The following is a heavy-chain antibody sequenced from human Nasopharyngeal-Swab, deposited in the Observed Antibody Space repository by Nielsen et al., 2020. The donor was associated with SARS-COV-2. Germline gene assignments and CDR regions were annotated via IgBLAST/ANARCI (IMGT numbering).Heavy chain of an antibody. Sequence: GESLKISCKGSGYSFTSYWISWVRQMPGKGLEWMGRIDPSDSYTNYSPSFQGHVTISADKSISTAYLQWSSLKASDTAMYYCARHLEPYYGGSTQPYYYGMDVWGQGTTVTVSS. V-gene: IGHV5-10-1*01. CDR3: ARHLEPYYGGSTQPYYYGMDV. CDR1: GYSFTSYW. CDR2: IDPSDSYT. D-gene: IGHD4-23*01. J-gene: IGHJ6*02.